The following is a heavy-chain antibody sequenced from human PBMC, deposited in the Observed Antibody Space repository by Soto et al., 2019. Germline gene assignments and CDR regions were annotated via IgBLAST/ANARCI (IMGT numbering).Heavy chain of an antibody. CDR2: ISRYGDIT. V-gene: IGHV3-23*01. D-gene: IGHD3-22*01. Sequence: EVQLLESGGDLIQPGGSLRLSCAASGFTFNIYAMTWVRQAPGKGLEWVSAISRYGDITYYADSVEGRFSISRDNSKNTVYLQMNRLRAEDPARYYCAKDRYLDHDSRGYLFDNWGQGTLVTVSS. CDR1: GFTFNIYA. CDR3: AKDRYLDHDSRGYLFDN. J-gene: IGHJ4*02.